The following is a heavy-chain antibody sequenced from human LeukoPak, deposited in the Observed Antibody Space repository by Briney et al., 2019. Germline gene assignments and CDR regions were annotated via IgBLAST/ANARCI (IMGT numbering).Heavy chain of an antibody. V-gene: IGHV1-18*01. CDR2: ISIYNGNT. CDR1: GYTFNTYG. J-gene: IGHJ4*02. Sequence: ASVKVSCKASGYTFNTYGISWVRQAPGQGLEWMGWISIYNGNTNYAQKFQGRVTMTTDTSTSTAYMELRNLTSDDTAVYYCARDPDPLRFLEWSSLPFDYWGQGTLVTVSS. CDR3: ARDPDPLRFLEWSSLPFDY. D-gene: IGHD3-3*01.